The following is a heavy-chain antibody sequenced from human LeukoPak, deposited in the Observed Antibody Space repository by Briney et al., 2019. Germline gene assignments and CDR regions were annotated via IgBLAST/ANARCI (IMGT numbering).Heavy chain of an antibody. Sequence: GGSLRLSCATSGFNFSASYMSWIRQAPGKGLEWVSYISIRGITINYADSVKGRFSIFRDDAKSSLFLQMNSLKTEDTALYYCASGGDYAGIAALFRHWGQGSLVTVSS. CDR3: ASGGDYAGIAALFRH. V-gene: IGHV3-11*01. CDR1: GFNFSASY. J-gene: IGHJ4*02. CDR2: ISIRGITI. D-gene: IGHD4-17*01.